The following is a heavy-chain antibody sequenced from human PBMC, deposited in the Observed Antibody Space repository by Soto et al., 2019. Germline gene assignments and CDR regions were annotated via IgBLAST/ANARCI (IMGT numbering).Heavy chain of an antibody. CDR1: GFTFDDYA. V-gene: IGHV3-9*01. Sequence: EVQLVESGGGLVQPGRSLRLSCAASGFTFDDYAMHWVRQAPRKGLEWVSGISWNSCNIGYADSVKGRFTISRDNAKNSLYLQMNSLRAEDTALYYCAKAYDFWSGCFDYWGQGTLVTVSS. J-gene: IGHJ4*02. CDR2: ISWNSCNI. D-gene: IGHD3-3*01. CDR3: AKAYDFWSGCFDY.